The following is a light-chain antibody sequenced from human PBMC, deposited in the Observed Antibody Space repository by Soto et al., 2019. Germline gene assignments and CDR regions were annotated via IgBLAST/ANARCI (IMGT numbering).Light chain of an antibody. V-gene: IGLV2-8*01. CDR1: SSDVGGYNY. Sequence: QSALTQPPSASGSPGQSVTISCTGSSSDVGGYNYVSWYQQHPGKAPKLVIYEVRKRPSEVPDRFSGSKSGNTASLAVSELPVEVEADYYCSSYTFSNNFGVFGPGTKLTVL. CDR2: EVR. CDR3: SSYTFSNNFGV. J-gene: IGLJ1*01.